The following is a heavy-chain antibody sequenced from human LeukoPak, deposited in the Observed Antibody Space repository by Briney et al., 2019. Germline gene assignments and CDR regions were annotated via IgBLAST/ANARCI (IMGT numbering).Heavy chain of an antibody. CDR1: GSSISSYR. CDR2: ISYDGKT. CDR3: TKGYYEPFDC. V-gene: IGHV4-59*01. J-gene: IGHJ4*02. Sequence: PSETLSLTCTVSGSSISSYRWNWIRQPPGKGLEWIGYISYDGKTNYNPSLKSRLTLSVATSKNQFSLNVNSVTAADTARYYCTKGYYEPFDCGGQGTLVTVTS. D-gene: IGHD3-22*01.